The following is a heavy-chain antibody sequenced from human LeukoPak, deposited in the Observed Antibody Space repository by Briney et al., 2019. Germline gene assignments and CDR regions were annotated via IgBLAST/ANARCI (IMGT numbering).Heavy chain of an antibody. Sequence: LPGGSLRLSCAASGFTFSSYNMNWVRQAPGKGLEWVAVISYDGSNEYYADSVKGRFTISRDNSKNTLYVQMNSLRAEDTAVYYYARDRGRYFDWSGDSWGQGTLVTVSS. CDR1: GFTFSSYN. J-gene: IGHJ4*02. CDR3: ARDRGRYFDWSGDS. CDR2: ISYDGSNE. D-gene: IGHD3-9*01. V-gene: IGHV3-30-3*01.